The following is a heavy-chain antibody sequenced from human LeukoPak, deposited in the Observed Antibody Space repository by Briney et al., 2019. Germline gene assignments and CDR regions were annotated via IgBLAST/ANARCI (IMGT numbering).Heavy chain of an antibody. J-gene: IGHJ6*02. CDR1: GFTYSSYG. Sequence: PGGSLRLSCAASGFTYSSYGMSWVRQAPGKGLEWVSSISVTGAGTHYADSVKGRFSISRDNSKNTLYLQVNSLRAEDTAVYYCARSPYSSALGYYGMDVWGQGTTVTVSS. CDR3: ARSPYSSALGYYGMDV. V-gene: IGHV3-23*01. D-gene: IGHD6-25*01. CDR2: ISVTGAGT.